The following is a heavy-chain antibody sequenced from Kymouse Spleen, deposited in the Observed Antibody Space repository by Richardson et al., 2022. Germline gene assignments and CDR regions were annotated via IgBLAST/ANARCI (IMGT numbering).Heavy chain of an antibody. CDR3: ARDRRV*QWLAYAFDI. CDR1: GFTFSSYD. V-gene: IGHV3-13*01. D-gene: IGHD6-19*01. J-gene: IGHJ3*02. CDR2: IGTAGDT. Sequence: EVQLVESGGGLVQPGGSLRLSCAASGFTFSSYDMHWVRQATGKGLEWVSAIGTAGDTYYPGSVKGRFTISRENAKNSLYLQMNSLRAGDTAVYYCARDRRV*QWLAYAFDIWGQGTMVTVSS.